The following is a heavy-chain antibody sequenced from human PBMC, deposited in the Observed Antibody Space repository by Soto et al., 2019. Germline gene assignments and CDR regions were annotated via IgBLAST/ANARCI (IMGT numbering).Heavy chain of an antibody. Sequence: GGSLRLSCAASGFTFSSYDMHWVRQATGKGLEWFSAIGTAGDTYYPGSVKGRFTISRENAKNSLYLQMNSLRAGDTAVYYCARVVSGSSSSYFDYWGQGTLVTVSS. CDR2: IGTAGDT. CDR3: ARVVSGSSSSYFDY. D-gene: IGHD6-6*01. J-gene: IGHJ4*02. V-gene: IGHV3-13*01. CDR1: GFTFSSYD.